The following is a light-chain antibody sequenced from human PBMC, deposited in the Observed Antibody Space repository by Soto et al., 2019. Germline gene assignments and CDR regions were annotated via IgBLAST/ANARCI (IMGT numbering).Light chain of an antibody. Sequence: QSVLTQPPSVSGAPGQRVTISCTGSSSNIGAGYDVHWYQQLPVTAPKLLIYGNSNRPSGVPDRFSGSKAGTSASLAITGLQAEDEADYYCQSYDSSLSGSDVVFGGGTKVTVL. J-gene: IGLJ2*01. CDR1: SSNIGAGYD. V-gene: IGLV1-40*01. CDR3: QSYDSSLSGSDVV. CDR2: GNS.